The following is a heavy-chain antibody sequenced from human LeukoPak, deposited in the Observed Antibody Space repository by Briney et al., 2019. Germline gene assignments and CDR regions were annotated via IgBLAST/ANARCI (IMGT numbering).Heavy chain of an antibody. CDR2: IGGVGDRT. V-gene: IGHV3-23*01. CDR1: GFTFNPYA. CDR3: AKASRQAAVASPLDY. D-gene: IGHD6-19*01. J-gene: IGHJ4*02. Sequence: GGSLRLSCAASGFTFNPYAMSWVRQAPGKGLEWVAGIGGVGDRTYYADSVKGRFTISRDNSKDTLFLQMNSLKADDAAVYYCAKASRQAAVASPLDYWGQGTLVTVSS.